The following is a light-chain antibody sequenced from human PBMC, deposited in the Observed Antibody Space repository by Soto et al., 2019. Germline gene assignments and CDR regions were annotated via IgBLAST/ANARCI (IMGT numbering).Light chain of an antibody. CDR2: EVS. V-gene: IGLV2-14*01. Sequence: QSALTQPASVSGSPGQSITISCTGTSSDVGAYNYVSWYQQHPGKAPKLMIFEVSDRPSGVSNRFSGSKSGNTASLTISGLQPEDEADYYCSSYPRSNPLVFAGGTKLPVL. J-gene: IGLJ2*01. CDR3: SSYPRSNPLV. CDR1: SSDVGAYNY.